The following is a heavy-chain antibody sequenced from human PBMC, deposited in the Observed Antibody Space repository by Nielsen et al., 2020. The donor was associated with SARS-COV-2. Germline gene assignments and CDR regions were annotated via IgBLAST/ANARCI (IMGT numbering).Heavy chain of an antibody. Sequence: GGSLRLSCAASGFTFSSYGMHWVRQAPGKGLEWVAVISYDGSNKYYADSVKGRFTISRDNSKNTLYLQMNSLRAEDTAVYYCASLGFQGGYYGMDVWGQGTTVTVSS. V-gene: IGHV3-30*19. D-gene: IGHD3-10*01. J-gene: IGHJ6*02. CDR1: GFTFSSYG. CDR3: ASLGFQGGYYGMDV. CDR2: ISYDGSNK.